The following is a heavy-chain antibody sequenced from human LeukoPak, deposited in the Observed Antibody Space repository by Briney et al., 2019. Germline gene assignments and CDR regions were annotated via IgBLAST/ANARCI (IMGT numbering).Heavy chain of an antibody. Sequence: GAXXKVSCRASGYTFTGNYMHWVRQAPGQGLEWMGWINPNSGGTNYAQKFQGRVTMTRDTSISTAYMELSRLRSDDTAVYYCARGSSTSWYTGAEYFHHWGQGTLVTVSS. CDR1: GYTFTGNY. V-gene: IGHV1-2*02. D-gene: IGHD6-13*01. J-gene: IGHJ1*01. CDR3: ARGSSTSWYTGAEYFHH. CDR2: INPNSGGT.